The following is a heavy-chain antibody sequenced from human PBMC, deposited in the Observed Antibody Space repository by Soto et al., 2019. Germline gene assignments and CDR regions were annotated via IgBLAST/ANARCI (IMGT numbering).Heavy chain of an antibody. CDR3: ARGDYYGSGTISGGRDY. D-gene: IGHD3-10*01. J-gene: IGHJ4*02. CDR2: MSPNSGNT. V-gene: IGHV1-8*01. CDR1: GYTFTSYD. Sequence: ASVKVSCKASGYTFTSYDINWVRQATGQGLEWMGWMSPNSGNTGYAQKFQGGVTMTRNTSISTAYMELSSLRSEDTAVYYCARGDYYGSGTISGGRDYWGQGTLVTVS.